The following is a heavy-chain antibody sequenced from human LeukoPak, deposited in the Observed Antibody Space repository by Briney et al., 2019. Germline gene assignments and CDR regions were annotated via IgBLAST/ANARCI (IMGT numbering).Heavy chain of an antibody. CDR1: GGTFSSYA. CDR2: IIPIFGTA. CDR3: ARDLRKYSSSSGYDY. D-gene: IGHD6-6*01. J-gene: IGHJ4*02. Sequence: SVKVSCKAFGGTFSSYAISWVRQAPGQGLEWMGGIIPIFGTANYAQKFQGRVTITADESTSTAYMELSSLRSEDTAVYYCARDLRKYSSSSGYDYWGQGTLVTVSS. V-gene: IGHV1-69*13.